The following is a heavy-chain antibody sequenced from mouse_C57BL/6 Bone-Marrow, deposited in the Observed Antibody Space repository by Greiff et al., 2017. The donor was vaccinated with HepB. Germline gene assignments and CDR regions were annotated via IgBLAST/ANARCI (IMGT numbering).Heavy chain of an antibody. CDR1: GFTFTDYY. V-gene: IGHV7-3*01. Sequence: DVHLVESGGGLVQPGGSLSLSCAASGFTFTDYYMSWVSQPPGKALEWLGFIRNKANGYTTEYSASVKGRFTISRDNSKSVLYLQMNALRAEDSATYYCARSGLYAMDYWGQGTSVTVSS. CDR2: IRNKANGYTT. CDR3: ARSGLYAMDY. J-gene: IGHJ4*01.